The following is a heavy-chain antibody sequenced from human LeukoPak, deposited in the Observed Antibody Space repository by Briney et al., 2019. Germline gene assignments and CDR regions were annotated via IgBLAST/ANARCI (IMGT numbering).Heavy chain of an antibody. D-gene: IGHD3-22*01. V-gene: IGHV4-34*01. CDR3: ARDITMIVVDWFDP. Sequence: SETLSLTCAVYGGSFSGYYWSWIRQPPGKGLEWIGEINHSGSTNYNPSFKSRVTISVDTSKNQFSLKLSSVTAADTAVYYCARDITMIVVDWFDPWGQGTLVTVSS. CDR1: GGSFSGYY. CDR2: INHSGST. J-gene: IGHJ5*02.